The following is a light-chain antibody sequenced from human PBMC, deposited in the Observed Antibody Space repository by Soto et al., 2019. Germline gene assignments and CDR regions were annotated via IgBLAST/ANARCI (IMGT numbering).Light chain of an antibody. Sequence: DIVMTQSPDSLAVSLGERATIHCMSSHSVLNTSNNKTYLAWYQQKPGLPPKLLIYWASTREVGVPDRFRGSGSGTYFTLSINTLQAEDAAVYFCQQYYSPPLSFGGGTHVEIK. CDR2: WAS. CDR1: HSVLNTSNNKTY. J-gene: IGKJ4*01. CDR3: QQYYSPPLS. V-gene: IGKV4-1*01.